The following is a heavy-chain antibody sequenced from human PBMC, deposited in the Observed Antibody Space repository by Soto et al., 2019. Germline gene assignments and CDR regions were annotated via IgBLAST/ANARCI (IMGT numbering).Heavy chain of an antibody. J-gene: IGHJ4*02. CDR1: GYTFSRYY. Sequence: ASVKVSCKASGYTFSRYYMHWVRQAPGQGLEWMGIINPSGGSTNYAQKFQGRVTMTRDTSTSTVYMELNSLRSEDTAVYYCTISTADFDYWGQGTLVTVSS. V-gene: IGHV1-46*03. CDR3: TISTADFDY. D-gene: IGHD3-9*01. CDR2: INPSGGST.